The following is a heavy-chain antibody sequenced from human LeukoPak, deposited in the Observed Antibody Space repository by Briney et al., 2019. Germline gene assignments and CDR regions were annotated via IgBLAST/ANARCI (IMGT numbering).Heavy chain of an antibody. D-gene: IGHD1-26*01. J-gene: IGHJ4*02. Sequence: GASVKVSYKASGYIFTSYGITWVRQAPGQGLEWMGWISTYNGDTNYAQNLQGRVTMTTDTSTSTAYMDLRSLRSDDTAVYYCARDTGSSPGDYWGQGTLVTVSS. CDR2: ISTYNGDT. CDR3: ARDTGSSPGDY. CDR1: GYIFTSYG. V-gene: IGHV1-18*01.